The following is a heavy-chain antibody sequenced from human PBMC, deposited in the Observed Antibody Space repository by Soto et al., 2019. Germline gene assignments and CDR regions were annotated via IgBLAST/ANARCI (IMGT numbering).Heavy chain of an antibody. V-gene: IGHV4-59*01. CDR2: ISHSGST. CDR3: ARAARGVISGMDV. J-gene: IGHJ6*02. Sequence: PSETLSLTCTVSGGSISDDYWSWIRQPPGKGLEWIGHISHSGSTNYNPSLKSRVTISVDTSKRQFSLKLSSVTAADTAVYYCARAARGVISGMDVWGQGITVTVSS. CDR1: GGSISDDY. D-gene: IGHD3-10*01.